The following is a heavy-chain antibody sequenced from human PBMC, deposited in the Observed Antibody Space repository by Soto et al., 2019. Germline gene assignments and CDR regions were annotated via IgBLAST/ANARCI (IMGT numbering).Heavy chain of an antibody. J-gene: IGHJ4*02. Sequence: QVQLVESGGGVVQPGRSLRLSCAASGFTFSSYGMHWVRQAPGKGLEWVAVISYDGSNKYYADSVKGRFTISRDNSKNTLYLQMNSLRAADTAVYYCAKGSRDSIAAAALSYWGQGTLVTVSS. CDR1: GFTFSSYG. D-gene: IGHD6-13*01. CDR3: AKGSRDSIAAAALSY. CDR2: ISYDGSNK. V-gene: IGHV3-30*18.